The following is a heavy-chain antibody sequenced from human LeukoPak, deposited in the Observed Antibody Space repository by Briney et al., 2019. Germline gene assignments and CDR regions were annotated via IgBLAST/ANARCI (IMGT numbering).Heavy chain of an antibody. D-gene: IGHD6-19*01. J-gene: IGHJ4*02. CDR2: ISGSGGST. V-gene: IGHV3-23*01. CDR3: AKDMSGSSGWPYYFDY. CDR1: GFTFSSYA. Sequence: GGSLRLSCAASGFTFSSYAMSWVRQAPGKGLEWVSAISGSGGSTYYADSVKGRFTISRGNSKNTLYLQMNSLRAEDTAVYYCAKDMSGSSGWPYYFDYWGQGTLVTVSS.